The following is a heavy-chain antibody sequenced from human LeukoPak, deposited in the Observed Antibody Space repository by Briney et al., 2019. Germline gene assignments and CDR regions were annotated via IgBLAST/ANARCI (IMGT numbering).Heavy chain of an antibody. Sequence: SETLSLTCAVYGGSFSGYCWSWIRQPPGKGLEWIGEINHSGSTNYNPSLKSRVTISVDTSKNQFSLKLSSVTAADTAVYYCARGASRDGYNILLGYYYYYYTDVWGKGTTVTVSS. D-gene: IGHD5-24*01. CDR1: GGSFSGYC. J-gene: IGHJ6*03. CDR2: INHSGST. CDR3: ARGASRDGYNILLGYYYYYYTDV. V-gene: IGHV4-34*01.